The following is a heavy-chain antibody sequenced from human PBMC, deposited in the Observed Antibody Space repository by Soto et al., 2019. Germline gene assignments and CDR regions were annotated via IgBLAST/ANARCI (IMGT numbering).Heavy chain of an antibody. CDR2: INHSGST. V-gene: IGHV4-34*01. CDR1: GGSFSGYY. CDR3: ARATGHAIYYYYGMDV. J-gene: IGHJ6*02. D-gene: IGHD1-1*01. Sequence: SETLSLTCAVYGGSFSGYYCIFIRQPPVKGLEWIVEINHSGSTNYNPSLKSRVTISVDTSKNQFSLKLSSVTAADTAVYYCARATGHAIYYYYGMDVWGQGTTVTVSS.